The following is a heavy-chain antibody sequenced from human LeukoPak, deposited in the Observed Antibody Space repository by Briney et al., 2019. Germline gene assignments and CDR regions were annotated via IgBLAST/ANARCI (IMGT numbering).Heavy chain of an antibody. V-gene: IGHV3-11*01. CDR3: ARESSGWYMRYFDL. Sequence: GGSLRLSCAASGFTFNDYYMSWIRQAPGRGLEWISYISSNGNTIYYADSVKGRFTISRDNSKNTLYLQMNSLRAEDTAVYYCARESSGWYMRYFDLWGRGTLVTVSS. J-gene: IGHJ2*01. CDR1: GFTFNDYY. D-gene: IGHD6-19*01. CDR2: ISSNGNTI.